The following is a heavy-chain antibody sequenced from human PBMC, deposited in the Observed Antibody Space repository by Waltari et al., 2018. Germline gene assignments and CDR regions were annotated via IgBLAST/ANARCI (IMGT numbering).Heavy chain of an antibody. J-gene: IGHJ1*01. D-gene: IGHD2-21*02. V-gene: IGHV4-59*01. CDR3: ARDSSFGVVTH. CDR2: IYYSGST. CDR1: GGSISSYY. Sequence: QVQLQESGPGLVKPSETLSLTCTVSGGSISSYYWSWIRQPPGKGLGWIGYIYYSGSTNYNPSLKSRVTISVDTSKNQFSLKLSSVTAADTAVYYCARDSSFGVVTHWGQGTLVTVSS.